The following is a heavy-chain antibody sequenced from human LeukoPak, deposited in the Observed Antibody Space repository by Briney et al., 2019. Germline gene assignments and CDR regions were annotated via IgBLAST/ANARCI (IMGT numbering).Heavy chain of an antibody. CDR3: ARDLETWGTFYYFDY. V-gene: IGHV3-20*04. D-gene: IGHD3-16*01. CDR2: ISGRGASK. Sequence: PGGSLRLSCAASGFTFDDYAMHWVRQAPGKGLEWVSGISGRGASKYYADSVKGRFTISRDNAKNSLYLQMNSLRAEDTAVYYCARDLETWGTFYYFDYWGQGTLVTVSS. CDR1: GFTFDDYA. J-gene: IGHJ4*02.